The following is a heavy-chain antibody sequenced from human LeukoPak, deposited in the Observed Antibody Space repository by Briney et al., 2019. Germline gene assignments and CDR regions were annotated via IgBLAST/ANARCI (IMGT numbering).Heavy chain of an antibody. V-gene: IGHV4-59*11. CDR3: ARVPRVPAAHYGIDP. Sequence: PSETLSLTCTVSGGSISSHYWSWIRQPPGKGLEWIGYIYYSGSTNYNPSLKSRVTISVDTSKNQFSLKLSSVTAADTAVYYCARVPRVPAAHYGIDPWGQGTLVTVSS. CDR1: GGSISSHY. D-gene: IGHD2-2*01. CDR2: IYYSGST. J-gene: IGHJ5*02.